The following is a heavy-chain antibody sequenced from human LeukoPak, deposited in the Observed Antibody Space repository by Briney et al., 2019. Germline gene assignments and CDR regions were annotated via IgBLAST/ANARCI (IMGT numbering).Heavy chain of an antibody. D-gene: IGHD3-3*01. J-gene: IGHJ6*02. CDR3: ASLHYDFWSGYSGDYYYYGMDV. Sequence: PSETLSLTCAVYGGSFSGYYWSWIRQPPGKGLEWIGEINHSGSTNYNPSLKSRVTISVDTSKNQFSLKLSSVTAADTAVYYCASLHYDFWSGYSGDYYYYGMDVWGQGTTVTVSS. CDR2: INHSGST. CDR1: GGSFSGYY. V-gene: IGHV4-34*01.